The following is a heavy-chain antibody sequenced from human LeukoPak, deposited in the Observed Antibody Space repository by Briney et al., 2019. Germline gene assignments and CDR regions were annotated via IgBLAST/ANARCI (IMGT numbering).Heavy chain of an antibody. CDR2: ISYSGNT. Sequence: PPGTLSLTCTVSGGSISNYFWTWIRQPPGKRLEWIGYISYSGNTDYNSSLKSRVTMSVDTSKNQFSLKLRSVTAADTAVYYCARVPAYWGQGILVTVSS. CDR3: ARVPAY. V-gene: IGHV4-59*01. D-gene: IGHD2-15*01. CDR1: GGSISNYF. J-gene: IGHJ4*02.